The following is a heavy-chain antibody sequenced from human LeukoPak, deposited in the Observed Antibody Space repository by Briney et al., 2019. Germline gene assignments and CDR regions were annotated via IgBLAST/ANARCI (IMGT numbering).Heavy chain of an antibody. Sequence: ASVKVSCKASGGTFSTHVISWVRQAPGQGLEWMGGVIPVVGTANYAQKFQGRVTLTRDMSTSTDYLELSSLRSEDTAVYYCARDNSVRDEAWWFNPWGQGTLVTVSS. CDR1: GGTFSTHV. V-gene: IGHV1-69*05. J-gene: IGHJ5*02. CDR2: VIPVVGTA. CDR3: ARDNSVRDEAWWFNP. D-gene: IGHD5-24*01.